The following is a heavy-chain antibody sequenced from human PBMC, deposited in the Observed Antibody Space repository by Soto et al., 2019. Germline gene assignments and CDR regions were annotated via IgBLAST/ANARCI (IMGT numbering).Heavy chain of an antibody. D-gene: IGHD6-19*01. CDR2: IYYSGST. CDR3: ARFSGWYSAFDY. J-gene: IGHJ4*02. V-gene: IGHV4-59*01. CDR1: GGSISSYY. Sequence: SETPSLTCTVAGGSISSYYWILIRQPPGKGLEWIGYIYYSGSTNYNPSLKSRVTISVDTSKNEFSLKLHSVTAADTAVYYCARFSGWYSAFDYWGQGTPVTVSS.